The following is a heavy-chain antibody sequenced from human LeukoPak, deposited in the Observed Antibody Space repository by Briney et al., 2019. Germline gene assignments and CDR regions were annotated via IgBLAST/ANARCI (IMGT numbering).Heavy chain of an antibody. CDR2: MNPNSGNT. J-gene: IGHJ4*02. D-gene: IGHD5-24*01. CDR3: ATEGTKMATTSIR. V-gene: IGHV1-8*03. CDR1: GYTFTSYD. Sequence: ASVKVSCKASGYTFTSYDINWVRQATGQGLEWMGWMNPNSGNTGYAQKFQGRVTITRNTSISTAYMELSSLRSEDTAVYYCATEGTKMATTSIRWGQGTPVTVSS.